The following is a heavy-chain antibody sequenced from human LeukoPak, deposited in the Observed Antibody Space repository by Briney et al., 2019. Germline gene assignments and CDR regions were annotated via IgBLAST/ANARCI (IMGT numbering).Heavy chain of an antibody. V-gene: IGHV1-18*01. Sequence: ASVKVSCKASGYTFTSYGISWVRQAPGQGLEWMGWISAYNGNTNYAQKLQGRVTMTTDTSTSTAYMELRSLRSGDTAVYYCARSRYCTNGVCLFGWFDPWGQGTLVTVSS. CDR3: ARSRYCTNGVCLFGWFDP. CDR2: ISAYNGNT. D-gene: IGHD2-8*01. J-gene: IGHJ5*02. CDR1: GYTFTSYG.